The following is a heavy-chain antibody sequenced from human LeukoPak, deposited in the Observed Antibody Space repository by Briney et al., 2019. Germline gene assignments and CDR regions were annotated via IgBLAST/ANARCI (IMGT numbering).Heavy chain of an antibody. CDR1: GYTFTGYY. Sequence: ASVKVSCKASGYTFTGYYMHWVRQAPGQGLEWMGWINPNSGGTNYAQKFQGRVTMTEDTSTDTAYMELSSLRSEDTAVYYCATSQKDGFDYWGQGTLVTVSS. CDR2: INPNSGGT. J-gene: IGHJ4*02. V-gene: IGHV1-2*02. CDR3: ATSQKDGFDY. D-gene: IGHD5-24*01.